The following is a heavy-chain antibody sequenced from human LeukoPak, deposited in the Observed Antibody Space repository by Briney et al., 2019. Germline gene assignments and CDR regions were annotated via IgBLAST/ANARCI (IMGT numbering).Heavy chain of an antibody. Sequence: GGSLRLSCAASGFTFSSYGMHWVRQAPGKGLEWVAVISYDGSNKYYADSVKGRFTISRDNSKNTLYLQMNSLRAEDTAVYYCARDGEYYYYDSSGYYPYYFDYWGQGTLVTVSS. D-gene: IGHD3-22*01. CDR3: ARDGEYYYYDSSGYYPYYFDY. V-gene: IGHV3-30-3*01. CDR1: GFTFSSYG. J-gene: IGHJ4*02. CDR2: ISYDGSNK.